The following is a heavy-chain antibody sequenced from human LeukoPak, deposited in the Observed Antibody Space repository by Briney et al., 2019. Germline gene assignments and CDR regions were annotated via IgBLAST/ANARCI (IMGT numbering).Heavy chain of an antibody. CDR3: ARFRLGNYYGSGSYYNMPSKRDYFDY. CDR1: GGSISSSNYF. Sequence: SETLSLTCTVSGGSISSSNYFWGWIRQPPGKGLEWIGEINHSGSTNYNPALKSRVTISVDTSKNQFSLKLSSVTAADTAVYYCARFRLGNYYGSGSYYNMPSKRDYFDYWGQGTLVTVSS. J-gene: IGHJ4*02. V-gene: IGHV4-39*07. CDR2: INHSGST. D-gene: IGHD3-10*01.